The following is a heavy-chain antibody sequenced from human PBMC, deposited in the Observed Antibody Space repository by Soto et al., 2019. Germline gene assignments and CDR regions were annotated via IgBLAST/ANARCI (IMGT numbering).Heavy chain of an antibody. CDR1: SGPSSSHN. V-gene: IGHV4-59*08. D-gene: IGHD1-26*01. J-gene: IGHJ6*02. CDR3: VRRGIGSLHGLVDV. Sequence: QVQLQQSGPGLVKPSETLSLTCTVSSGPSSSHNWGWIRQSPGRGLEWIGYVYNTGGTSYNPSLKSLVTISAATSATPISLTLSFVTAADTAIYYCVRRGIGSLHGLVDVWGQGTTVSVSS. CDR2: VYNTGGT.